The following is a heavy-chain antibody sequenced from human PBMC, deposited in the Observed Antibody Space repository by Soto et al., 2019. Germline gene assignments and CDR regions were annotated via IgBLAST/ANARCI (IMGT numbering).Heavy chain of an antibody. J-gene: IGHJ6*02. CDR1: GGTFSSYG. CDR2: IIPIFGTA. V-gene: IGHV1-69*13. Sequence: SVKVSCKASGGTFSSYGISWVRQAPGQGLEWMGGIIPIFGTADYAQKFQGRVTITADESTSTAYMELSSLRSEDTAVYYCASLIAAAGPPHSPRYYYGMDVWGQGTTVTVSS. D-gene: IGHD6-13*01. CDR3: ASLIAAAGPPHSPRYYYGMDV.